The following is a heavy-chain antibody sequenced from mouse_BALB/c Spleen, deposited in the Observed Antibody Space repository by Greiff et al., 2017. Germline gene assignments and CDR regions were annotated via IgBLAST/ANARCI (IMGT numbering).Heavy chain of an antibody. D-gene: IGHD1-1*01. CDR2: ISSGGSYT. J-gene: IGHJ4*01. V-gene: IGHV5-6-4*01. Sequence: EVKLMESGGGLVKPGGSLKLSCAASGFTFSSYTMSWVRQTPEKRLEWVATISSGGSYTYYPDSVKGRFTISRDNAKNTLYLQMSSLKSEDTAMYYCTRLITTVVANYAMDYWGQGTSVTVSS. CDR3: TRLITTVVANYAMDY. CDR1: GFTFSSYT.